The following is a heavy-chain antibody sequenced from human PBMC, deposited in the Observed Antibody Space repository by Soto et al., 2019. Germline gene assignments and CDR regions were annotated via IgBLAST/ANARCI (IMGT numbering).Heavy chain of an antibody. Sequence: PEETLSLSCIVPGCSLSSSSYYWGWLRKHPGLGQEWIGSIYYSGSTYYNPSLKSRVTISVDTSKNQFSLKLSSVTAADTAVYYCARLYVRMVRGVIITAHLDYWGQGTLVTVSS. D-gene: IGHD3-10*01. J-gene: IGHJ4*02. CDR2: IYYSGST. CDR3: ARLYVRMVRGVIITAHLDY. V-gene: IGHV4-39*01. CDR1: GCSLSSSSYY.